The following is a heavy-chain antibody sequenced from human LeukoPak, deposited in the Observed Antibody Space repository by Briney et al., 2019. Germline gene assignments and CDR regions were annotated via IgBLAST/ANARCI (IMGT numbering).Heavy chain of an antibody. J-gene: IGHJ4*02. Sequence: GGSLRLSCAASGFTFSSYGMHWVCQAPGKGLEWVAFIRYDGSNKYYADSVKGRFTISRDNAKNSLYLQMNSLRAEDTAVYYCASRIGRAVAGTDYWGQGTLVTVSS. D-gene: IGHD6-19*01. V-gene: IGHV3-30*02. CDR3: ASRIGRAVAGTDY. CDR2: IRYDGSNK. CDR1: GFTFSSYG.